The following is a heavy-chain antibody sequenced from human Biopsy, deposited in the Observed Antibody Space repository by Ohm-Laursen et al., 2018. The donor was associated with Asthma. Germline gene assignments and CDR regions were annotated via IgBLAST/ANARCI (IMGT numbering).Heavy chain of an antibody. Sequence: LTCAASGFVFRSHAMHWVRQAPGKGLEWVAVVSYDGGVVHYADSMKGRFTISRDNAKSTLYLQMNRLRTDDMAVYFCAKRRGYSDLTDFDHWGQGILVTVSS. J-gene: IGHJ4*02. V-gene: IGHV3-30*18. CDR2: VSYDGGVV. D-gene: IGHD3-3*01. CDR1: GFVFRSHA. CDR3: AKRRGYSDLTDFDH.